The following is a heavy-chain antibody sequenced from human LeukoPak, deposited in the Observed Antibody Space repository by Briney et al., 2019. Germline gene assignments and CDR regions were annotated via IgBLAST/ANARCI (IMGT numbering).Heavy chain of an antibody. Sequence: GGSLRLSYAASGFTFTNYAMNWVRQAPGKGLEWVSAISGSGGSSSYADSVRGRFTISKDNSNNMLYLQMNSLRAEDTAVYYCAKPLRDAGSFNYPYFDFWGQGTLVTVSS. V-gene: IGHV3-23*01. D-gene: IGHD5-24*01. CDR2: ISGSGGSS. CDR3: AKPLRDAGSFNYPYFDF. CDR1: GFTFTNYA. J-gene: IGHJ4*02.